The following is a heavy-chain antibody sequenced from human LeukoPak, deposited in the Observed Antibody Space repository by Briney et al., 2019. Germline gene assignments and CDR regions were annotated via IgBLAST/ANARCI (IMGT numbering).Heavy chain of an antibody. J-gene: IGHJ4*02. CDR1: GFTFSSYE. CDR3: AKDMRMASFEH. V-gene: IGHV3-23*01. D-gene: IGHD5-24*01. CDR2: IGGSGDRT. Sequence: GGSLRLSCAASGFTFSSYEMNWVRQAPGKGLEWVSGIGGSGDRTYYADSVKGRFSISRDNSKNTLYLQINSLRVEDTAVYYCAKDMRMASFEHWGRGTQVTVSS.